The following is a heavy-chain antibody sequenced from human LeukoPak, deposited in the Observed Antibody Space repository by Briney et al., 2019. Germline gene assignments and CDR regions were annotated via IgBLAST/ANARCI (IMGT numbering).Heavy chain of an antibody. D-gene: IGHD6-13*01. J-gene: IGHJ6*04. Sequence: GGSLRLSCPASGFTFSSYAMHWVRQAPGKGLEYVSGISSNGGSTYYADSVKGRFTISRDNSKNTLYLQMSNLRAEDTAVYYCVKDQGYSSSWSYAMDVWGKGTTVIVSS. CDR3: VKDQGYSSSWSYAMDV. CDR2: ISSNGGST. V-gene: IGHV3-64D*06. CDR1: GFTFSSYA.